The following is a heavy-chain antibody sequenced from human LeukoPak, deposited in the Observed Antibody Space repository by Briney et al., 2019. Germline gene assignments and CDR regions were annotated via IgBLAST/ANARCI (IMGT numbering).Heavy chain of an antibody. CDR3: AKYSYGRIDY. CDR1: GGSISSYY. CDR2: IYYSGST. J-gene: IGHJ4*02. D-gene: IGHD5-18*01. V-gene: IGHV4-59*01. Sequence: SQTLSLTGTVSGGSISSYYWSWIRQPPGKGLEWIGYIYYSGSTNYNPSLKSRVTISVDTSKNQFSLKLSSVTAADTAVYYCAKYSYGRIDYWGQGTLVTVSS.